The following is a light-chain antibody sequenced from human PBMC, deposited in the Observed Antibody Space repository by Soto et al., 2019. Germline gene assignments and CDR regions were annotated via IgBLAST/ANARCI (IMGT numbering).Light chain of an antibody. CDR3: QQYNNWPLT. J-gene: IGKJ1*01. CDR2: GAS. CDR1: QSVSNN. V-gene: IGKV3-15*01. Sequence: EIVMTQSPATLSVSPGERATLSCRASQSVSNNLAWYQQKPGQAPRLLIYGASTRATGIPARFSGSGSGTEFTLTISSLQSEDFAVYSCQQYNNWPLTFGQGTKVDI.